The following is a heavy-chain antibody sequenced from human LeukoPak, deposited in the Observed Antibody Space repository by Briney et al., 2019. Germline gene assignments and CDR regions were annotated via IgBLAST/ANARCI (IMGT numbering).Heavy chain of an antibody. J-gene: IGHJ4*02. CDR1: GFTFSSYA. CDR2: ISGSGGST. CDR3: AKGVEAVALEY. V-gene: IGHV3-23*01. Sequence: GGSLRLSCAAPGFTFSSYAMSWVRQAPGKGLEGVSAISGSGGSTYYADSVKGRFTISRDNSKNTLYLQMNSLRAEDTAVYYCAKGVEAVALEYWGQGTLVTVSS. D-gene: IGHD6-19*01.